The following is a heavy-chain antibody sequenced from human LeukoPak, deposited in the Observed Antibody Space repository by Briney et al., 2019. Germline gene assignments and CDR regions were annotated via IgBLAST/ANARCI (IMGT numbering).Heavy chain of an antibody. V-gene: IGHV3-66*01. J-gene: IGHJ4*02. CDR2: IYSGGST. CDR3: ARDEYYYDRSAYHYFFDY. D-gene: IGHD3-22*01. CDR1: GFTVSSSY. Sequence: GGSLRPSCAASGFTVSSSYMSWVRQAPGKGLEWVSLIYSGGSTYYVDSVRGRFTISRDNSKNTLYLQMDSLRAEDTAVYYCARDEYYYDRSAYHYFFDYWGQGTLVTVSS.